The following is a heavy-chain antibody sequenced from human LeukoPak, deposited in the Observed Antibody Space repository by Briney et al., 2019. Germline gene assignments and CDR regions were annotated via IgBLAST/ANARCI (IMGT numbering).Heavy chain of an antibody. CDR1: GFTFSSYA. J-gene: IGHJ6*03. V-gene: IGHV3-23*01. CDR2: ISGSGGST. Sequence: GGSLRLSCAASGFTFSSYAMSWVRQAPGKGLEWVSAISGSGGSTYYADSVKGRFTISRDNSKNTLYLQMNSLRAEDTAVYYCAKAEYDFWSGYYYYYYYYMDVWGKGTTVTVS. CDR3: AKAEYDFWSGYYYYYYYYMDV. D-gene: IGHD3-3*01.